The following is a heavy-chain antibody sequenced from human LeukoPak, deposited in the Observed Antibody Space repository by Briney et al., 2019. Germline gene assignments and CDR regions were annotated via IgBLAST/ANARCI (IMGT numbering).Heavy chain of an antibody. CDR3: ARYVVSGAGRYYFDY. V-gene: IGHV4-39*01. Sequence: SETLSLTCTVSGDSISSNNYYWSWIRQPPGREMEWIASINYGGTTYYNPSLKSRVTISVDTSKNQFSLRLSSVTAADTAVYLCARYVVSGAGRYYFDYWGQGSLVTVSS. D-gene: IGHD3-10*01. CDR1: GDSISSNNYY. J-gene: IGHJ4*02. CDR2: INYGGTT.